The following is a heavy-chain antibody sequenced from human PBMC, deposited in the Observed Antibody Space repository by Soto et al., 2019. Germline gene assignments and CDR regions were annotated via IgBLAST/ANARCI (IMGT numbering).Heavy chain of an antibody. Sequence: ASVKVSCKASGYRFITYAMHWLRQAPGQRLEWMGWINAGNGNTKYSQKFQGRVTITRDTSANTAYMELSSLRSEDTAVYYCARDLVVSIASPPYYYYGMDVWGQGTTVTVS. V-gene: IGHV1-3*01. D-gene: IGHD2-2*01. CDR3: ARDLVVSIASPPYYYYGMDV. CDR1: GYRFITYA. CDR2: INAGNGNT. J-gene: IGHJ6*02.